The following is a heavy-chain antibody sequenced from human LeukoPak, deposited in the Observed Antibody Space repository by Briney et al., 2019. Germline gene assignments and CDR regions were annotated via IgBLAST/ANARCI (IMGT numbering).Heavy chain of an antibody. Sequence: SETLSLTCTVSGGSISSYYWSWIRQPPGKGLEWIGYISPSGSTNYNPSLKGRVTISVDTSKRHISLRLTSVTAADTAVYYCATDYGGNSDWYYHLWGRGTLVTVSS. J-gene: IGHJ2*01. D-gene: IGHD4-23*01. CDR3: ATDYGGNSDWYYHL. V-gene: IGHV4-4*08. CDR2: ISPSGST. CDR1: GGSISSYY.